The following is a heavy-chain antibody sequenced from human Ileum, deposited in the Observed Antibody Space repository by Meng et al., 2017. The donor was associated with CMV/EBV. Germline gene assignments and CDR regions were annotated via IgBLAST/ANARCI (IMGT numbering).Heavy chain of an antibody. CDR1: GFTVSSNY. CDR3: AKIDQQQNYFDC. J-gene: IGHJ4*02. V-gene: IGHV3-53*01. Sequence: GESLKISCAASGFTVSSNYMSWVRQAPGKGLEWVSVIYSCGSTYYADSVKGRFTISRDNSKNTLYLHMNSLRAEDTAVYYCAKIDQQQNYFDCWGQGTLVTVSS. D-gene: IGHD6-13*01. CDR2: IYSCGST.